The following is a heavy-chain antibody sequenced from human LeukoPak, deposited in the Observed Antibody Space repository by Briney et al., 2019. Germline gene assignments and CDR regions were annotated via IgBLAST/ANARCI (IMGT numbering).Heavy chain of an antibody. Sequence: GGSLRLSCAASGFTFSSYWMRWVRQAPGKGLEWVANIKQDGSEKNYVDSVKGRFTISRDNAKNSLYLQMNGLRAEDTAVYYCASGLELDYWGQGTRVTVSS. CDR1: GFTFSSYW. CDR2: IKQDGSEK. V-gene: IGHV3-7*03. CDR3: ASGLELDY. J-gene: IGHJ4*02.